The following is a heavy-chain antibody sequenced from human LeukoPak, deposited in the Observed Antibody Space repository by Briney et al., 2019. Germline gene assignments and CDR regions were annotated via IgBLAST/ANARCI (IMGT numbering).Heavy chain of an antibody. J-gene: IGHJ4*02. CDR3: AKGQYTGYAGDSTFDY. CDR2: ITDSGDST. V-gene: IGHV3-23*01. D-gene: IGHD5-12*01. Sequence: GGSLRLSCAASRFTFSNYAMSWVRQAPGKGLEWVSGITDSGDSTYYADSVKGRFTISRDNSKNTLYLQMNSLRAGDTAVYYCAKGQYTGYAGDSTFDYWGQGTLVTVSS. CDR1: RFTFSNYA.